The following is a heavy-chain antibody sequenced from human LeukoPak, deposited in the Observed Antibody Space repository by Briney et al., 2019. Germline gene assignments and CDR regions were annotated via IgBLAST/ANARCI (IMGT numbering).Heavy chain of an antibody. Sequence: SETLSLTCAVYGGSFSGYYWSWIRQPPGKGLEWIGYIYYSGSTNYNPSLKSRVTISVDTSKNQFSLKLSSVTAADTAVYYCARVSSGSPGAFDIWGQGTMVTVSS. CDR3: ARVSSGSPGAFDI. D-gene: IGHD1-26*01. CDR2: IYYSGST. CDR1: GGSFSGYY. V-gene: IGHV4-59*01. J-gene: IGHJ3*02.